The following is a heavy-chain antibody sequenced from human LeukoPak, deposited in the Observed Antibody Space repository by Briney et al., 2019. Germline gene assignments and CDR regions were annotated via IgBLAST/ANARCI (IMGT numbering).Heavy chain of an antibody. J-gene: IGHJ4*02. Sequence: GGSLRLSCAASGFTFSSYGMHWVRQAPGKGLEWVAFIRYDGSNKYYADSVKGRFTISRDNSKNSLYLQMNSLRAEDTAVYYCARDGGLRSHFDYWGQGTLVTVSS. CDR3: ARDGGLRSHFDY. CDR1: GFTFSSYG. CDR2: IRYDGSNK. V-gene: IGHV3-30*02. D-gene: IGHD5-12*01.